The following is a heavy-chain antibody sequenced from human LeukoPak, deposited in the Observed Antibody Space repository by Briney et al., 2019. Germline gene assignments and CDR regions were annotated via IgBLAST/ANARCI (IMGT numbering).Heavy chain of an antibody. CDR1: GFTFSSYG. CDR2: IWYDGSNK. J-gene: IGHJ4*02. CDR3: ARFRTWGDKAFDY. D-gene: IGHD2-21*02. V-gene: IGHV3-33*01. Sequence: PGGSLRLSCAASGFTFSSYGMHWVRQAPGKGLEWVAVIWYDGSNKYYADSVKGRFTISRDSAKNSLYLQMNSLRAEDTAVYYCARFRTWGDKAFDYWGQGTLVTVSS.